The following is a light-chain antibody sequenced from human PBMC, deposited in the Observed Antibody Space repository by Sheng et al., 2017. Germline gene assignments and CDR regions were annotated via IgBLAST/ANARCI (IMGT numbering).Light chain of an antibody. Sequence: IQLTQSPSSLSASVGDRVTITCRASQGISSYLAWYQQKPGKAPKLLIYAASTLQSGVPSRFSGSGSGTDFTLTISSLQPEDFATYSCQQLNSYPLTFGGGTKVE. J-gene: IGKJ4*01. CDR1: QGISSY. CDR2: AAS. V-gene: IGKV1-9*01. CDR3: QQLNSYPLT.